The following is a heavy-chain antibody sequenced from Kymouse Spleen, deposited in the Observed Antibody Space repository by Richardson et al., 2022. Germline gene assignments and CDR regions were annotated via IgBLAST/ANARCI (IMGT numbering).Heavy chain of an antibody. CDR2: ISYDGSNK. Sequence: QVQLVESGGGVVQPGRSLRLSCAASGFTFSSYGMHWVRQAPGKGLEWVAVISYDGSNKYYADSVKGRFTISRDNSKNTLYLQMNSLRAEDTAVYYCAKGYCSSTSCSRITGTSYYYYGMDVWGQGTTVTVSS. CDR3: AKGYCSSTSCSRITGTSYYYYGMDV. V-gene: IGHV3-30*18. D-gene: IGHD2-2*02. J-gene: IGHJ6*02. CDR1: GFTFSSYG.